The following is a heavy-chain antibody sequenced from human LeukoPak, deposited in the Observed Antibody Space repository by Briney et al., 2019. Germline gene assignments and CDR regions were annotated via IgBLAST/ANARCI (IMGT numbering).Heavy chain of an antibody. CDR1: GYTLTELS. CDR2: FDPEDGET. J-gene: IGHJ6*02. Sequence: ASVKVSCKVSGYTLTELSMHWVRQAPGKGLEWMGGFDPEDGETLYAQKFQGRVTMTEDTSTDTAYMELSSLRSEDTAVYYCATEWRNYDFWSGYSQRYGMDVWGQGTTVTVSS. D-gene: IGHD3-3*01. CDR3: ATEWRNYDFWSGYSQRYGMDV. V-gene: IGHV1-24*01.